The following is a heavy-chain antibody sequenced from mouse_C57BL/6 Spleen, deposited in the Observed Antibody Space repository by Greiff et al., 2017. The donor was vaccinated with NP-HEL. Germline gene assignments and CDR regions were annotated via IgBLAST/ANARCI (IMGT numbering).Heavy chain of an antibody. J-gene: IGHJ2*01. Sequence: EVQRVESGPELVKPGDSVKISCKASGYSFTGYFMNWVMQSHGKSLEWIGRINPYNGDTFYNQKFKGKATLTVDKSSSTANMELRSLTSEDSAVYYCARFTTMGYFDYWGQGTTLTVSS. CDR2: INPYNGDT. CDR3: ARFTTMGYFDY. D-gene: IGHD1-1*01. V-gene: IGHV1-20*01. CDR1: GYSFTGYF.